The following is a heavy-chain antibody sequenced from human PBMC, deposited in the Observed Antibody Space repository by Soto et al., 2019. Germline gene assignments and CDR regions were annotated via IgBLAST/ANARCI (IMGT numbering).Heavy chain of an antibody. D-gene: IGHD5-12*01. V-gene: IGHV6-1*01. J-gene: IGHJ6*02. CDR1: GDSVSSNSAA. Sequence: PSQTLSLTCAISGDSVSSNSAAWNWIRRSPSRGLEWLGRTYYRSKWYNDYAVSVKSRITINPDTSKNQFSLQLNSVTPEDTAVYYCARDQWKRWLQLGGHGMDVWGQGTTVTVSS. CDR3: ARDQWKRWLQLGGHGMDV. CDR2: TYYRSKWYN.